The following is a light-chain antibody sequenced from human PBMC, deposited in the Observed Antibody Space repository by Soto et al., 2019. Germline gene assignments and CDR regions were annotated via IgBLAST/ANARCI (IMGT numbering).Light chain of an antibody. J-gene: IGKJ4*01. CDR1: QSVLYSSNNKNY. V-gene: IGKV4-1*01. Sequence: DIVLTQSPDSLAVSLGERATINCKSSQSVLYSSNNKNYLAWYQQKPGQPPKLLIYWASARESGVPDRFSGSGSGTDLTLTISILQAEDVAVYYCQQYYSTLLTFGGGTKVELK. CDR3: QQYYSTLLT. CDR2: WAS.